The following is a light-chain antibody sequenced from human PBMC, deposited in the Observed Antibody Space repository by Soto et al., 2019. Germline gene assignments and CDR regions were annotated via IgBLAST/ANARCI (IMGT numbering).Light chain of an antibody. CDR3: QQYGSSPQIT. CDR2: GAS. Sequence: EIVFTQSPSTLSVSPGERATLSCRASQSVSSDLAWYHQKPGQAPRLLIYGASSRATGIPDRFSGSGSGTDFTLTISRLEPEDFAVYYCQQYGSSPQITFGQGTRLEIK. V-gene: IGKV3-20*01. CDR1: QSVSSD. J-gene: IGKJ5*01.